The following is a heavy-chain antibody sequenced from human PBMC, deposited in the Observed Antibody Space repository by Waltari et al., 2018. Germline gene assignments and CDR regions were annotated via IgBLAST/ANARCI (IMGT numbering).Heavy chain of an antibody. D-gene: IGHD3-22*01. J-gene: IGHJ4*02. CDR3: VRDWRAGYFGPVRDTSFDH. CDR1: GYSISSDYY. V-gene: IGHV4-38-2*02. Sequence: QFQLQESGPGLVKPSETLSLTCRVSGYSISSDYYWGWMRQPPGKGLEWIGSIFHSGDTYYNPSLTSRVTISVDTSKKQLSLKLHSVTAADTAVYYCVRDWRAGYFGPVRDTSFDHWGQGTLVTVSS. CDR2: IFHSGDT.